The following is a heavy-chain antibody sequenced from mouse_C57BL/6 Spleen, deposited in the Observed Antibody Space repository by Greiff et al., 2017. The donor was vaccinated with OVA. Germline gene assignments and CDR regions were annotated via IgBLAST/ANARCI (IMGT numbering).Heavy chain of an antibody. J-gene: IGHJ1*03. V-gene: IGHV3-1*01. Sequence: EVKLQESGPGMVKPSQSLSLPCTVTGYSITSGYDWHWIRHFPGNKLEWMGYISYSGSTNYNPSLKSRISITHDTSKNHFFLKLNSVTTEDTATYYCARDRDVWRYCDVWGTGTTGTVSP. CDR3: ARDRDVWRYCDV. CDR1: GYSITSGYD. CDR2: ISYSGST.